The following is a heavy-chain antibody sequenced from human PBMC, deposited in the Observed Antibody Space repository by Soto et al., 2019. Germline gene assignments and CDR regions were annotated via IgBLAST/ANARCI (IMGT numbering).Heavy chain of an antibody. V-gene: IGHV3-9*01. CDR1: GFTFDDYA. J-gene: IGHJ4*02. CDR2: ISWNSGSI. Sequence: GGSLRLSCAASGFTFDDYAMHWVRQAPGKGLEWVSGISWNSGSIGYADSVKGRFTISRDNGKNSLYLEMNSLGAEDTALYYCAKAFPSRYSAYESAFNYWGQGTLVTVSS. D-gene: IGHD5-12*01. CDR3: AKAFPSRYSAYESAFNY.